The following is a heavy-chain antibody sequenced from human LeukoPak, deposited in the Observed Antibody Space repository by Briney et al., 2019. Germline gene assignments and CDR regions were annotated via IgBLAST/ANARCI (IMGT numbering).Heavy chain of an antibody. J-gene: IGHJ5*02. CDR1: GGTFSSYA. V-gene: IGHV1-69*13. CDR3: ARAKYSSSWFENYWFDP. D-gene: IGHD6-13*01. CDR2: IIPIFGTA. Sequence: ASVKVSCKASGGTFSSYAISWVRQAPGQGLEWMGGIIPIFGTANYAQKFQGRVTITADESTSTAYMELSSLRSEDTAVYYCARAKYSSSWFENYWFDPWGQGTLVTVSS.